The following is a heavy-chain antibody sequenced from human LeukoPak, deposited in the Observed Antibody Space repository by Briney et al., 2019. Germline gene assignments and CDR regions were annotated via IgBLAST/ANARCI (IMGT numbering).Heavy chain of an antibody. Sequence: PSETLSLTCTVSGGSISSYYWSWIRQPPGKGLEWIGYIYYSGSTNYNPSLKSRVTISVDTSKNQFSLKLSSVTAAATAAYYCARHVVVVPAVRGAFDIWGQGTMVTVSS. CDR2: IYYSGST. CDR3: ARHVVVVPAVRGAFDI. D-gene: IGHD2-2*01. CDR1: GGSISSYY. V-gene: IGHV4-59*08. J-gene: IGHJ3*02.